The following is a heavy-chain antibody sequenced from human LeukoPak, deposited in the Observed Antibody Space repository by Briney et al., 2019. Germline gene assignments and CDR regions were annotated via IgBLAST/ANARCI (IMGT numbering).Heavy chain of an antibody. D-gene: IGHD5-18*01. CDR2: IYSGGST. J-gene: IGHJ3*02. CDR1: GFTVSSNY. V-gene: IGHV3-66*01. CDR3: ARDTATYAFDI. Sequence: GGSLRLSCAASGFTVSSNYMSWVRQAPGKGLEWVSVIYSGGSTYYADSVKGRFTISRDNAKNTVYLQMNSLRGEDTAVYYCARDTATYAFDIWGQGTMVTVSS.